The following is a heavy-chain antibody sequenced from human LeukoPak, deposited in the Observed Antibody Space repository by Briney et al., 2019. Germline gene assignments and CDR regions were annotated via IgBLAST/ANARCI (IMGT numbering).Heavy chain of an antibody. CDR3: SGGMGEYRIGHAPEHIDY. V-gene: IGHV4-59*01. CDR1: GGSLSTFY. D-gene: IGHD3-16*01. J-gene: IGHJ4*02. CDR2: IYYSGST. Sequence: SETLSLTCTVSGGSLSTFYWNWVRQPRGKGLEWIGYIYYSGSTNHNPSLPSRVNIPVDTTSNQCSLRLRSVPAAGTALSYFSGGMGEYRIGHAPEHIDYWGQGTLVIVSS.